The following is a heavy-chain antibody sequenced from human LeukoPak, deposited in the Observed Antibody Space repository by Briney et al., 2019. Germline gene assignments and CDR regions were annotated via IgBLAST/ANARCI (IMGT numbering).Heavy chain of an antibody. CDR3: AKDSSGWLYYYYYGMDV. D-gene: IGHD6-19*01. V-gene: IGHV3-23*01. Sequence: GGSLRLSCAASGFTFSSYAMSWVRQAPGKGLGWVSAISGSGGSTYYADSVKGRFTISRDNSKNTLYLQMNSLRAEDTAVYYCAKDSSGWLYYYYYGMDVWGQGTTVTVSS. CDR2: ISGSGGST. J-gene: IGHJ6*02. CDR1: GFTFSSYA.